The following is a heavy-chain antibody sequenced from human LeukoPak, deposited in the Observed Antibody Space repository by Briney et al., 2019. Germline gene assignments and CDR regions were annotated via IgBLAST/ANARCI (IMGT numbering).Heavy chain of an antibody. D-gene: IGHD2/OR15-2a*01. Sequence: PGGSLRLSCAASGFTVSSNYMSWVRQAPGKGLEWVSVIYSGGSTYYADSVKGRFTISRDNSKNTLYLQMNSLRAEDTAVYYCAKDLLSISPRGYMDVWGKGTTVTVSS. V-gene: IGHV3-53*01. J-gene: IGHJ6*03. CDR2: IYSGGST. CDR3: AKDLLSISPRGYMDV. CDR1: GFTVSSNY.